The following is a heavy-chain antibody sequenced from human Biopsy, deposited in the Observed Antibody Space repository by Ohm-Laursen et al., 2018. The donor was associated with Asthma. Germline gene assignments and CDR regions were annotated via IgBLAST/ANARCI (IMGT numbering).Heavy chain of an antibody. D-gene: IGHD6-19*01. CDR2: ISSRGGTI. V-gene: IGHV3-23*01. CDR1: GFTLSSYA. Sequence: SLRLSCAATGFTLSSYAIHWVRQAPGKGLEWVSVISSRGGTIDYADSVKGRFTISRNISTNTVYLQMDSLSADDTAVYYCAKDFRGIAVAGDRGFDYWGQGTLVTVSS. CDR3: AKDFRGIAVAGDRGFDY. J-gene: IGHJ4*02.